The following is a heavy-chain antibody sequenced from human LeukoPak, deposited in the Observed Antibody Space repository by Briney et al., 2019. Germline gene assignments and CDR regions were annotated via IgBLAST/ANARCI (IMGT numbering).Heavy chain of an antibody. CDR3: AKVASYRYFDY. CDR2: ISGSGGST. J-gene: IGHJ4*02. CDR1: GFTFDNYR. D-gene: IGHD1-26*01. V-gene: IGHV3-23*01. Sequence: GGSLRLSCAASGFTFDNYRMSWVRQAPGKGLEWVSAISGSGGSTYYADSVKGRFTISRDNSKNTLYLQMNSLRAEDTAVYYCAKVASYRYFDYWGQGTLVTVSS.